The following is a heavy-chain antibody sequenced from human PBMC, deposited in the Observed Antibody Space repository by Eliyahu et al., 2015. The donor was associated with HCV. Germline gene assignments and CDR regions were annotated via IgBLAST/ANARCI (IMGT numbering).Heavy chain of an antibody. D-gene: IGHD5-18*01. Sequence: EVQLVESGGGLVQPGGSLXLSCAASGFTFXSYSMTWVRQAPGKGLEWVSYISSSSSTIYYADSVKGRFTISRDNAKNSLYLQMNSLRDEDTAVYYCARESWNTAMVNWFDPWGQGTLVTVSS. V-gene: IGHV3-48*02. CDR3: ARESWNTAMVNWFDP. CDR2: ISSSSSTI. CDR1: GFTFXSYS. J-gene: IGHJ5*02.